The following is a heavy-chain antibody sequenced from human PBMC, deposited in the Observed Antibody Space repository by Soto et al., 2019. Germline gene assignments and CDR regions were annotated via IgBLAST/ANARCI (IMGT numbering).Heavy chain of an antibody. J-gene: IGHJ4*02. CDR3: ARATGTLRSRNCDY. D-gene: IGHD1-1*01. Sequence: SETLSLTCSVSGGSLSTVGHYWTWNRQPPGKGLEWIGSIYHTGSTYYSKSLRSRLTMSVDTSKSQFSLRLSSVTAADTAVYYCARATGTLRSRNCDYWGQGSLVTVS. V-gene: IGHV4-31*03. CDR2: IYHTGST. CDR1: GGSLSTVGHY.